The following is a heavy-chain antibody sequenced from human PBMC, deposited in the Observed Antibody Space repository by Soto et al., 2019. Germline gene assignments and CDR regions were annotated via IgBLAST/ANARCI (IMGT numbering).Heavy chain of an antibody. Sequence: QVQLVQSGAEVKKPGSSVKVSCKASGGTFSSYAISWVRQAPGQGLEWMGGIIPIFGTANYAQKFQGRVTITADESTSTADMELSSLRSEDTAVYYGARVGYCSSTSCYYYYYYGMDVWGQGTTVTVSS. CDR3: ARVGYCSSTSCYYYYYYGMDV. J-gene: IGHJ6*02. D-gene: IGHD2-2*01. CDR2: IIPIFGTA. CDR1: GGTFSSYA. V-gene: IGHV1-69*01.